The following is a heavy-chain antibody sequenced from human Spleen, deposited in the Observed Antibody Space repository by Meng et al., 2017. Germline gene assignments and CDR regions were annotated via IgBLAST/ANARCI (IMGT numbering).Heavy chain of an antibody. Sequence: EVQLVESGGGLVQPGGSLRLSCVASGFSFSRYWMSWVRQAPGTGLEWVANVKHDGSEEYYVDSVKGRFTISRDNAKNSIYLQMNSLRVEDTAVYYCARDLEAFDYWSQGTLVTVSS. J-gene: IGHJ4*02. CDR3: ARDLEAFDY. CDR1: GFSFSRYW. CDR2: VKHDGSEE. V-gene: IGHV3-7*01.